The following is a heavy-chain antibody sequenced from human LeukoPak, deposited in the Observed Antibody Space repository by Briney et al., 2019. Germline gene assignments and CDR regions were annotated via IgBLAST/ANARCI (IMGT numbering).Heavy chain of an antibody. D-gene: IGHD2-2*01. Sequence: GGSLRLSCAASAFTFSNYAMSWVRQAPGKGLEWVSAISGSGGSTYYADSVKGRFTISRDNTKNTLYLQMNSLRAEDTAVYYCAKDVDCSSTSCYLFDYWGQGTLVTVSS. J-gene: IGHJ4*02. CDR3: AKDVDCSSTSCYLFDY. CDR2: ISGSGGST. V-gene: IGHV3-23*01. CDR1: AFTFSNYA.